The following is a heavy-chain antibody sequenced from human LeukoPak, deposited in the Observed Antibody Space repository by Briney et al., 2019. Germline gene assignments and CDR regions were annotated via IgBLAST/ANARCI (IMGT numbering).Heavy chain of an antibody. CDR3: ARDLWPDYGEGY. V-gene: IGHV1-46*01. D-gene: IGHD4-17*01. CDR1: GGTFSSYA. J-gene: IGHJ4*02. Sequence: ASVKVSCKASGGTFSSYAISWVRQAPGQGLEWMGIINPSGGSTSYAQKFQGRVTMTRDMSTSTVYMELSSLRSEDTAVYYCARDLWPDYGEGYWGQGTLVTVSS. CDR2: INPSGGST.